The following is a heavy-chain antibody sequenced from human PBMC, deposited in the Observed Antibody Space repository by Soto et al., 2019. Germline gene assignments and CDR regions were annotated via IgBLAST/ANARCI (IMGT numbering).Heavy chain of an antibody. CDR1: GFTFSGSA. Sequence: PXGSLRLSCAASGFTFSGSAMHWVRQASGKGLEWVGRIRSKANSYATAYAASVKGRFTISRDDSKNTAYLQMNSLKTEDTAVYYCTRPVNYYDSSGYDWGQGTLVTVSS. CDR2: IRSKANSYAT. CDR3: TRPVNYYDSSGYD. D-gene: IGHD3-22*01. V-gene: IGHV3-73*01. J-gene: IGHJ4*02.